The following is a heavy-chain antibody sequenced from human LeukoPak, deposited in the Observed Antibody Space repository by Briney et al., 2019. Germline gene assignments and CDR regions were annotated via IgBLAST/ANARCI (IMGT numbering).Heavy chain of an antibody. V-gene: IGHV1-8*03. J-gene: IGHJ4*02. Sequence: ASVKASCKASGYTFTSYDINWVRQATGQGLEWMAWMNPNSGDTGYAQKFQGRVTITRNTSINTAYMELNSLTSEDTALYYCARFGERAAKDDRLDYWGQGTLVTVSS. D-gene: IGHD3-16*01. CDR1: GYTFTSYD. CDR2: MNPNSGDT. CDR3: ARFGERAAKDDRLDY.